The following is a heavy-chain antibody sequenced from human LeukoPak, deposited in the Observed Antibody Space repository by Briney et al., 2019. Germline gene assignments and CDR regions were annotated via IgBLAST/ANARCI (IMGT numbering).Heavy chain of an antibody. CDR1: GFTVSSNY. CDR2: IYSGGST. CDR3: AREAADYYGSGSYFDY. D-gene: IGHD3-10*01. J-gene: IGHJ4*02. V-gene: IGHV3-53*01. Sequence: GGSLRLSCAASGFTVSSNYMSWVRQAPGKGLEWVSAIYSGGSTYYADSVKGRFTISRDNSKNTLYLQMNSLRAEDTAVYYCAREAADYYGSGSYFDYWGQGTLVTVSS.